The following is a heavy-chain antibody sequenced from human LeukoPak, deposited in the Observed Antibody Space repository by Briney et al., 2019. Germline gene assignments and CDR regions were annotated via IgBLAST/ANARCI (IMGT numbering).Heavy chain of an antibody. V-gene: IGHV3-15*01. CDR1: GFTFSNAW. CDR2: IKSKTDGGTT. CDR3: TTGEQWLLYYFDY. D-gene: IGHD6-19*01. Sequence: KTGGSLRLSCAASGFTFSNAWMSWVRQAPGKGLEWVGRIKSKTDGGTTDYAAPVKGRFTISRDDSKNTLYLQMNSLKTEDTAVYYCTTGEQWLLYYFDYWGQGTLVTVSS. J-gene: IGHJ4*02.